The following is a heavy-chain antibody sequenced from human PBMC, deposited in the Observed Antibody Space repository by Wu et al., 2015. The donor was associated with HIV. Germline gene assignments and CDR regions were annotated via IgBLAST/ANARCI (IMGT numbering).Heavy chain of an antibody. D-gene: IGHD2-15*01. CDR1: GYTFTGYF. J-gene: IGHJ3*02. Sequence: QVQLVQSGAEVRKPGASVRVSCKTSGYTFTGYFMHWVRQAPGQGLEWMGWTNVNTGGTNYAPKFQGRVTMTRDTSISTAYMELSRLTSDDTAVYYCARDELFRVDDAFDMWGRGDDGHRLF. V-gene: IGHV1-2*02. CDR3: ARDELFRVDDAFDM. CDR2: TNVNTGGT.